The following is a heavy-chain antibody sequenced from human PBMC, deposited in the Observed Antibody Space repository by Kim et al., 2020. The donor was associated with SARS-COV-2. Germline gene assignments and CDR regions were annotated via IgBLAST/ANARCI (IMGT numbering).Heavy chain of an antibody. D-gene: IGHD2-8*01. CDR2: ISWNSGSI. CDR1: GFTFDDYA. V-gene: IGHV3-9*01. J-gene: IGHJ4*02. CDR3: AKDTQDIVLMVYAD. Sequence: GGSLRLSCAASGFTFDDYAMHWVRQAPGKGLEWVSGISWNSGSIGYADSVKGRFTISRDNAKNSLYLQMNSLRAEDTALYYCAKDTQDIVLMVYADWGQGTLVTVSS.